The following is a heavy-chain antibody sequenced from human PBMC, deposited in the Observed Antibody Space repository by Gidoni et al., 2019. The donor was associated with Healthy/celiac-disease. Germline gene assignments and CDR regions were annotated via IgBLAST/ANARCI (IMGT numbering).Heavy chain of an antibody. D-gene: IGHD3-10*01. CDR1: GFTFNDYA. V-gene: IGHV3-9*01. Sequence: EVQLVESGGGLVQPGRSLRLSCAASGFTFNDYAMHWVRQAPGKGLEWVSGISWNSGSIGYADSLKGRFTVSRDNAKNSLYLQMNSLRAEDTALYYCAKDPSPGLSSGLHSWGQGTLVTVSS. CDR3: AKDPSPGLSSGLHS. CDR2: ISWNSGSI. J-gene: IGHJ4*02.